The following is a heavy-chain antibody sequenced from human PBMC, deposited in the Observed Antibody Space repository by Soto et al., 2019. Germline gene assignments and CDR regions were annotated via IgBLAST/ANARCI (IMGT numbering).Heavy chain of an antibody. V-gene: IGHV4-30-4*01. D-gene: IGHD3-22*01. CDR2: IYSSGST. CDR1: GVSISSGDDY. CDR3: ARGGGYDY. J-gene: IGHJ4*02. Sequence: QVQLQESGPGVVKPSQTLSLTCIVSGVSISSGDDYWSWIGQPPGKGLEWIGYIYSSGSTYCNPSLRSRATISADTSKNQFSLELTSVTAADTAVYYCARGGGYDYWGQGALVTVSS.